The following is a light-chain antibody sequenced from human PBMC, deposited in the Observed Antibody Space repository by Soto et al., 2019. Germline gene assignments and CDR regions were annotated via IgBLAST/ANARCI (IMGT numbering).Light chain of an antibody. J-gene: IGKJ4*01. CDR2: EAS. V-gene: IGKV1-5*03. CDR3: QQCHSYSLT. CDR1: QSIRSR. Sequence: DIQMTQSPSTLSASVGDRVTITCRASQSIRSRLAWYQQKPGKAPKLLIYEASSLESGVPSRFSGRGSGTEFTLTITSLQPDGSATYYCQQCHSYSLTFGGGTKVEIK.